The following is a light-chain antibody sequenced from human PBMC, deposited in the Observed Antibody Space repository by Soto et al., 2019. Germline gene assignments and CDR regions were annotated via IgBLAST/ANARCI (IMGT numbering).Light chain of an antibody. J-gene: IGKJ4*01. CDR2: DAT. CDR1: QNINSY. Sequence: DIQMTQSPSSLSASVGDRVTIICRASQNINSYLAWFQQKPGKAPKSLIYDATSLQSGVPSRYSGSGYGTDISLTISSLQPEDAATYYCQQYERYNPSFGGETKLEI. CDR3: QQYERYNPS. V-gene: IGKV1-16*01.